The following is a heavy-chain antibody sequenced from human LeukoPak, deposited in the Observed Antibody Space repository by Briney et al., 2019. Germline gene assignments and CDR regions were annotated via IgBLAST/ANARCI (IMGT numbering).Heavy chain of an antibody. CDR2: ISYDGSNK. J-gene: IGHJ4*02. CDR1: GFTFSSYA. CDR3: ARDVHGGAFDY. D-gene: IGHD4-23*01. V-gene: IGHV3-30-3*01. Sequence: GGSLRLSCAASGFTFSSYAMSWVRQAPGKGLEWVAVISYDGSNKYYADSVKGRFTISRDNSKNTLYLQMNSLRAEDTAVYYCARDVHGGAFDYWGQGTLVTVSS.